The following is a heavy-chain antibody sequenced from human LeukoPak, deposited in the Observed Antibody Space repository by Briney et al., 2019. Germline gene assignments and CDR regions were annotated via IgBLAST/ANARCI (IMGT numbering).Heavy chain of an antibody. CDR1: GYSFTSYW. CDR3: ARGGRGYSYGSSYFDY. Sequence: GESLEISCKGSGYSFTSYWIGWVRQMPGKGLEWMGIIYPGDSDTRYSPSFQGQVTISADKSISTAYLQWSSLKASDTAMYYCARGGRGYSYGSSYFDYWGQGTLVTVSS. J-gene: IGHJ4*02. CDR2: IYPGDSDT. D-gene: IGHD5-18*01. V-gene: IGHV5-51*01.